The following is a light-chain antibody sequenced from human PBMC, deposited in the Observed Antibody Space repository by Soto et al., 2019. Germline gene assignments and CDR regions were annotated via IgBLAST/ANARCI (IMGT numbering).Light chain of an antibody. CDR3: HQHNTWPPIT. Sequence: EIVMTQSPATLSVSPGERVTLSCRASQSVSNNLVWYQQKPGQAPRLLMYGSSIRATGIPARFSGSGSGTEFTLTISSLQSEDFAVYYCHQHNTWPPITFGQGTRLEIK. CDR1: QSVSNN. V-gene: IGKV3-15*01. J-gene: IGKJ5*01. CDR2: GSS.